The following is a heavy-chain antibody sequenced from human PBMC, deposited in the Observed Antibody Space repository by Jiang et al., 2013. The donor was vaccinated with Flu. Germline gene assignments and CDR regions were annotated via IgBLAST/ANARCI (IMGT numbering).Heavy chain of an antibody. V-gene: IGHV4-39*01. CDR3: ASGMATRFDY. Sequence: TYYNPSLKSRVTISVDTSKNQXSLKLSSVTAADTAVYYCASGMATRFDYWGQGTLVTVSS. CDR2: T. J-gene: IGHJ4*02. D-gene: IGHD5-12*01.